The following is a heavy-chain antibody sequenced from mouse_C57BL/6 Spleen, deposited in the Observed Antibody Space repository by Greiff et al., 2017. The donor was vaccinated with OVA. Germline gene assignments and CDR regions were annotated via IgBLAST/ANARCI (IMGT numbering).Heavy chain of an antibody. V-gene: IGHV15-2*01. CDR3: ARGDGDGVFFDY. Sequence: QVQLQQSGSELRSPGSSVKLSCKDFDSEVFPIAYMRWVRQKPGHGFEWIGGILPSIGRTIYGEKFEDKATLDADTLSNTAYLELNSLTSEDSAIYYCARGDGDGVFFDYWGQGTTLTVSS. J-gene: IGHJ2*01. CDR2: ILPSIGRT. CDR1: DSEVFPIAY. D-gene: IGHD3-3*01.